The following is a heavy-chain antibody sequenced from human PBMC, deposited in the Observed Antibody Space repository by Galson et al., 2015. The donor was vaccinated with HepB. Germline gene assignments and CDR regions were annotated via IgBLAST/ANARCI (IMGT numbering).Heavy chain of an antibody. Sequence: CLGLSCAEPGFNLSSYGMHWVLQAPGGGVVGVAMPWNDGRKHEYALLGRGRSTISRAESKNTLYLDMNSLRGEDTAVYYCVREPPKSQRLRLAFDIWGQGTMVAVSS. V-gene: IGHV3-33*01. D-gene: IGHD5-12*01. J-gene: IGHJ3*02. CDR2: PWNDGRKH. CDR1: GFNLSSYG. CDR3: VREPPKSQRLRLAFDI.